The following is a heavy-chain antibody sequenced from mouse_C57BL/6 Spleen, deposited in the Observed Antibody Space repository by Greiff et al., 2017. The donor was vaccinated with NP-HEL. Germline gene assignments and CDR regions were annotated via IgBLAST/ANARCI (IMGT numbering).Heavy chain of an antibody. Sequence: QVQLQQPGAELVMPGASVKLSCKASGYTFTSYWMHWVKQRPGQGLEWIGEIDPSDSYTNYNQKFKGKSTLTVDKSSSTAYMQLSSLTSEDSAVYYCAREDSSGYRGAMDYWGQGTSVTVSS. J-gene: IGHJ4*01. CDR2: IDPSDSYT. CDR3: AREDSSGYRGAMDY. V-gene: IGHV1-69*01. D-gene: IGHD3-2*02. CDR1: GYTFTSYW.